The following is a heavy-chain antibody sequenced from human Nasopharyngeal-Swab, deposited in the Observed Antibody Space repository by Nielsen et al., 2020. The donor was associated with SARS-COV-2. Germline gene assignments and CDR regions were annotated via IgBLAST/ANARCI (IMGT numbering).Heavy chain of an antibody. CDR1: GGSISSSNYY. D-gene: IGHD3-3*01. V-gene: IGHV4-39*01. CDR2: IYYSGST. J-gene: IGHJ6*02. CDR3: ARQFYDFWSGYPYYGMDV. Sequence: SETLSLTCTVSGGSISSSNYYWGWIRQPPGKGLEWIGSIYYSGSTYYNPSLKSRVTISVDTSKNQFSLKLSSVTAADTAVYYCARQFYDFWSGYPYYGMDVWGQGTTVTVSS.